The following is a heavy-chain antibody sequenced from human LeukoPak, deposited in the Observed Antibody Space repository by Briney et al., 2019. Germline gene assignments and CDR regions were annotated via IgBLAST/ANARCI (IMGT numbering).Heavy chain of an antibody. CDR2: IYHSGST. CDR3: ARLPLQYGSGSYSLD. Sequence: SETLSLTCAVYGGSFSGYYWSWIRQPPGKGLEWIGSIYHSGSTYYNPSLKSRVTISVDTSKNQFSLKLSSVTAADTAVYYCARLPLQYGSGSYSLDWGQGTLVTVSS. J-gene: IGHJ4*02. CDR1: GGSFSGYY. D-gene: IGHD3-10*01. V-gene: IGHV4-34*01.